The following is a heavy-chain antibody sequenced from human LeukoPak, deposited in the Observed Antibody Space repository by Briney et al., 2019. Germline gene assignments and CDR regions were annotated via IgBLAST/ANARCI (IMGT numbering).Heavy chain of an antibody. CDR2: ISAYNGNT. D-gene: IGHD6-13*01. CDR1: GYTFTSYG. Sequence: ASVKVSCKASGYTFTSYGISWVRQAPGQGLEWMGWISAYNGNTNYAQKLQGRVTMTTDTSTSTAYMELRSLRSDDTAVYYCARDIAIAGAGDFDYWGQGTLVTVSS. J-gene: IGHJ4*02. V-gene: IGHV1-18*01. CDR3: ARDIAIAGAGDFDY.